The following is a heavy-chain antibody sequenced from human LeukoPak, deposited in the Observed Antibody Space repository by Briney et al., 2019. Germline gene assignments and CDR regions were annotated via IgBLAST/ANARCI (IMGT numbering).Heavy chain of an antibody. Sequence: GESLKISCKGSGYSFTSYWIGWARQMPGKGLGWMGIIFPGDSDTRYSPSFQGQVTISADRSISTAYLQWSSLKASDTAMYYCARRTSGHCSSTTCLFDYWGQGTLVTVSS. CDR2: IFPGDSDT. D-gene: IGHD2-2*03. CDR1: GYSFTSYW. CDR3: ARRTSGHCSSTTCLFDY. V-gene: IGHV5-51*01. J-gene: IGHJ4*02.